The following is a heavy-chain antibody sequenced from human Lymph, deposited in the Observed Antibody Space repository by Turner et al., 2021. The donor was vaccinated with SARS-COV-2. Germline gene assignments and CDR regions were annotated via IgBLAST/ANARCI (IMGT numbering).Heavy chain of an antibody. D-gene: IGHD3-22*01. CDR2: SSGSGGDT. V-gene: IGHV3-23*01. Sequence: EVQLLVSGGGLVQPGGSLSLSCAASGFTFSSYAMSWVRQAPGKGLEWVSASSGSGGDTYYADSVKGRFTISRDNSKNTLYRQMNSLRAEDTAVYYCAKGVRGAMIVVVIPYFDYWGQGTLVTVSS. CDR1: GFTFSSYA. J-gene: IGHJ4*02. CDR3: AKGVRGAMIVVVIPYFDY.